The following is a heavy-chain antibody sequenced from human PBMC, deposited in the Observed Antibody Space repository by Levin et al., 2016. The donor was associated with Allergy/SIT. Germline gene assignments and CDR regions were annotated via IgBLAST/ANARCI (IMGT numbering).Heavy chain of an antibody. V-gene: IGHV1-69*01. Sequence: WVRQAPGQGLEWMGGIIPIFGTANYAQKFQGRVTITADESTSTAYMELSSLRSEDTAVYYCASGFVVAATRPFYYYYMDVWGKGTTVTVSS. CDR3: ASGFVVAATRPFYYYYMDV. J-gene: IGHJ6*03. CDR2: IIPIFGTA. D-gene: IGHD2-15*01.